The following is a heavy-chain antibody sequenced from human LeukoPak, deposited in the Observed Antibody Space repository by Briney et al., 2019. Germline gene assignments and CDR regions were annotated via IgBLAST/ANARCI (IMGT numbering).Heavy chain of an antibody. D-gene: IGHD3-22*01. CDR2: INHSGST. CDR3: ARGRDSSGYYYDAAGY. CDR1: GGSFSGYY. Sequence: SETLSLTCAVYGGSFSGYYWSWIRQPPGKGLEWIGEINHSGSTNYNPSLKSRVTISVDTSKNQFSLKLSSVTAADTAVYYCARGRDSSGYYYDAAGYWGQGTLVTVSS. V-gene: IGHV4-34*01. J-gene: IGHJ4*02.